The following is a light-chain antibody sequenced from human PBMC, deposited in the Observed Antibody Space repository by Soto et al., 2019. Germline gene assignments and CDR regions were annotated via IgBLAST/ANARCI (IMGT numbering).Light chain of an antibody. CDR1: QTISRW. CDR2: TAS. Sequence: DIQMTQSPSTLSASVGDTVTITCRASQTISRWLAWYQQKPGKAPRLLIYTASTLESGVPSRFSASGSGTEFTLTISSLHPDDFATYYCQEYNTYWTFGQGTKVEVK. CDR3: QEYNTYWT. J-gene: IGKJ1*01. V-gene: IGKV1-5*01.